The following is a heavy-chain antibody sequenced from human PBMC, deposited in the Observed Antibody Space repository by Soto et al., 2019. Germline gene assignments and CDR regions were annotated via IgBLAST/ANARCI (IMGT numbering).Heavy chain of an antibody. CDR3: AREVYYDLWRGFNTHPYYLDD. CDR1: GFTFGDFA. V-gene: IGHV3-49*03. D-gene: IGHD3-3*01. CDR2: IRSKAYGGTT. Sequence: GGSLRLSCTASGFTFGDFAMSWFRQAPGKGLVRVGFIRSKAYGGTTEYAASVKGRFTISRDDSKSIAYLQMNSLSSEDTAVHHCAREVYYDLWRGFNTHPYYLDDLGQGTLVTGSS. J-gene: IGHJ4*02.